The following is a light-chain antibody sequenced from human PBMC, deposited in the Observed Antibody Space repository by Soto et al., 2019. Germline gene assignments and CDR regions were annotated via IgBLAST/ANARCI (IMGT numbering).Light chain of an antibody. CDR1: QDITNY. V-gene: IGKV1-33*01. CDR2: DAS. J-gene: IGKJ5*01. Sequence: DIQLTQSPSSLSASVGDRVTITCQASQDITNYLNWYQQKPGKAPKLLIYDASNLETGVPSRFSGSGFGTDFTFTISSLQPEDIATYYCQQYDNLLIAFGQGTRLDIK. CDR3: QQYDNLLIA.